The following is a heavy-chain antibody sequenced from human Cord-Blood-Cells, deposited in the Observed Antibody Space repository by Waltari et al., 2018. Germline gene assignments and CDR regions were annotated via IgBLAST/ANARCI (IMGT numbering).Heavy chain of an antibody. D-gene: IGHD3-3*01. Sequence: QVQLVQSGAEVKKPGSSVKVSCKASGGTFSSYAIGWVRQAPGQGLEWMGGIIPIFGTANYAQEFQGRVTITADESTSTAYMELSSLRSEDTAVYYCARDSMAYYDFWSGYCAFDIWGQGTMVTVSS. CDR3: ARDSMAYYDFWSGYCAFDI. J-gene: IGHJ3*02. CDR1: GGTFSSYA. V-gene: IGHV1-69*01. CDR2: IIPIFGTA.